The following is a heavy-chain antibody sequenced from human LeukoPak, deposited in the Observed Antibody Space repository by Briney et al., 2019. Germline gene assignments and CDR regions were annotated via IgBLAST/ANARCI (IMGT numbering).Heavy chain of an antibody. J-gene: IGHJ4*02. Sequence: LGGSLRLSCAASGFTFSSYAMSWVRQAPGKGLEWVSVFSGGDSSTYYAHSVKGRFTISRDNSKDTLFLQMHSLRPGDTAVYYCVREDTPATANYWGQGTLVTISS. CDR2: FSGGDSST. V-gene: IGHV3-23*01. D-gene: IGHD2-21*02. CDR1: GFTFSSYA. CDR3: VREDTPATANY.